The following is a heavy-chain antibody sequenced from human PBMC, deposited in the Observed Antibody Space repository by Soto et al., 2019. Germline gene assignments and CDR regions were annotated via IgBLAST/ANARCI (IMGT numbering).Heavy chain of an antibody. CDR1: GFTFSSYA. J-gene: IGHJ6*02. CDR3: ARKYDSSGYYYYYYGMDV. D-gene: IGHD3-22*01. CDR2: ISYDGSNK. V-gene: IGHV3-30-3*01. Sequence: HPGGCLRLSCAASGFTFSSYAMHWVRQAPGKGLEWVAVISYDGSNKYYADSVKGRFTISRDNSKNTLYLQMNSLRAEDTAVYYCARKYDSSGYYYYYYGMDVWGQGTTVTVSS.